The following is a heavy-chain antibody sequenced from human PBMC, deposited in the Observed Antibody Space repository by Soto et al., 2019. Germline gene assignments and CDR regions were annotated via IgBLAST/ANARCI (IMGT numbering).Heavy chain of an antibody. CDR1: GFTLGTYW. V-gene: IGHV3-7*05. D-gene: IGHD1-26*01. CDR3: ARDRGNSYCGKEAWGLDV. CDR2: IKQDGSEE. J-gene: IGHJ6*02. Sequence: EVQLVASGGGLVQPGESLRLSCVASGFTLGTYWMSWARQAPGKGLEWLASIKQDGSEEFSVDSVKGRFTISRDNAKNSLSLQLKSQRREDTGVYYCARDRGNSYCGKEAWGLDVWGQGTTVTVSS.